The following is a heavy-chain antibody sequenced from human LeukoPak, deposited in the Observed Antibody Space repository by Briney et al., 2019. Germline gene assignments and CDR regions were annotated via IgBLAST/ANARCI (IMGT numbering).Heavy chain of an antibody. CDR3: ARGVPARRFDY. Sequence: GGSLRLSCAASGFTFSDNYMSWIRQAPGKGLEWVSYISSGSTYTNYADSVKGRFTISRDNAKNSLSLQMNSLRVEDTAVYYCARGVPARRFDYWGQGTLVTVSS. J-gene: IGHJ4*02. V-gene: IGHV3-11*06. CDR1: GFTFSDNY. CDR2: ISSGSTYT.